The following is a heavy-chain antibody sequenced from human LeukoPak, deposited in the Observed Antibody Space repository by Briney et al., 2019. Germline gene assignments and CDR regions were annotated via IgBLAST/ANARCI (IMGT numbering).Heavy chain of an antibody. CDR1: GGTLSSYA. CDR2: IIPILGIA. CDR3: ARGPKARYFDL. J-gene: IGHJ2*01. Sequence: SVKVSCKASGGTLSSYAISWVRQAPGQGLEWMGRIIPILGIANYAQKFQGRVTITADKSTSTAYMELSSLRSEDTAVYYCARGPKARYFDLWGRGTLVTVSS. V-gene: IGHV1-69*04.